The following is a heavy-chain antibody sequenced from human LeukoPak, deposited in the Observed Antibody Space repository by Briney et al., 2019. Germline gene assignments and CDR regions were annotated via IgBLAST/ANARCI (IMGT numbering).Heavy chain of an antibody. CDR2: INHSGST. D-gene: IGHD2-2*01. J-gene: IGHJ3*02. CDR1: GGSFSGYY. V-gene: IGHV4-34*01. Sequence: SETLSLTCAVYGGSFSGYYWSWIRQPPGKGLEWIGEINHSGSTNYNPSLKSRVTISVETSKNQFSLKLSSVTAADTAVYYCAREGVVVVPAATRDAFDIWGQGTMVTVSS. CDR3: AREGVVVVPAATRDAFDI.